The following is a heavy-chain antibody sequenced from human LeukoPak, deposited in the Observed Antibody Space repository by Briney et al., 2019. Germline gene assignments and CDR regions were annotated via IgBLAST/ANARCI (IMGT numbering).Heavy chain of an antibody. CDR2: ISYDGSNK. CDR1: GFTFSSYA. Sequence: PGGSLRLSCAASGFTFSSYAMHWVRQAPGKGLEWVAVISYDGSNKYYADSVKGRFTIPRDNSKNTLYLQMNSLRAEDTAVYYCARDPYSSSWCLDYWGQGTLVTVSS. D-gene: IGHD6-13*01. CDR3: ARDPYSSSWCLDY. V-gene: IGHV3-30-3*01. J-gene: IGHJ4*02.